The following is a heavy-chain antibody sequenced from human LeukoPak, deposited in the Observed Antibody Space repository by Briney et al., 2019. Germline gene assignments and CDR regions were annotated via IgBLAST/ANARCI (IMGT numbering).Heavy chain of an antibody. CDR1: GGSISSYY. D-gene: IGHD2-15*01. CDR3: ARDRGYCSGGSCYSWGAFDI. CDR2: IYTSGST. V-gene: IGHV4-4*07. J-gene: IGHJ3*02. Sequence: SETLSLTCTVSGGSISSYYWSWIRQPAGKGLEWIGRIYTSGSTNYNPSLKSRVTMSVDTSKNQISLKLSSVTAADTAVYYCARDRGYCSGGSCYSWGAFDIWGQGTMVTVSS.